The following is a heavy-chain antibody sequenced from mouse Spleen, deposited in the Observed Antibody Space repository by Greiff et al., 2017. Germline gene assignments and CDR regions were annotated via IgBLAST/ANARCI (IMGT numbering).Heavy chain of an antibody. CDR1: GYAFSSSW. D-gene: IGHD1-1*01. J-gene: IGHJ2*01. CDR3: ARTGSSFCDY. Sequence: VQLQQSGPELVKPGASVKISCKASGYAFSSSWMNWVKQRPGKGLEWIGRIYPGDGDTNYNEKFKGKATLTADKSSSTAYMQLSSLTSEDSAVYFCARTGSSFCDYWGQGTTLTVSS. V-gene: IGHV1-82*01. CDR2: IYPGDGDT.